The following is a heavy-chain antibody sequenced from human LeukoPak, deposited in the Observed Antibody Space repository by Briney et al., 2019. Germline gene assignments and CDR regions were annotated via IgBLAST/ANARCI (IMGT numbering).Heavy chain of an antibody. J-gene: IGHJ4*02. D-gene: IGHD2-21*02. CDR3: AILKPPTDPDY. Sequence: GGSLRLSCAVSGIRISDHWMHWVRQVPGRQPEWLARITSDGTGTSYADSVRGRFMISRGNARNTLFLQMTSVRGDDTAVYYCAILKPPTDPDYWGQGTLVTASA. CDR2: ITSDGTGT. V-gene: IGHV3-74*01. CDR1: GIRISDHW.